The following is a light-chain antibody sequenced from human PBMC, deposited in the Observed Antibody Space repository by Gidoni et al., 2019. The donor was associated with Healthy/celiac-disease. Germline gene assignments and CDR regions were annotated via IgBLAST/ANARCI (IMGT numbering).Light chain of an antibody. J-gene: IGLJ2*01. V-gene: IGLV1-44*01. Sequence: QSVLTQPPSASGHPGQEVTISCSGSSSNLGSNTVNWYQQPPGTAPKLPIYSNNQRPSGVPDRFSGSKSGTSASLAIGGLQSEDEADYYCAAGDDSLNGVVFGGGTKLTVL. CDR2: SNN. CDR3: AAGDDSLNGVV. CDR1: SSNLGSNT.